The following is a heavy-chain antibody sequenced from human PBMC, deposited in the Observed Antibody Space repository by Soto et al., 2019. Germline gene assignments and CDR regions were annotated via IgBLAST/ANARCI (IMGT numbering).Heavy chain of an antibody. CDR3: ARATLIVGAFYYYYYYGMDV. D-gene: IGHD1-26*01. V-gene: IGHV6-1*01. CDR1: GDSVSSNSAA. Sequence: PSQTLSLTCVISGDSVSSNSAAWNWIRQSPSRGLEWLGRTYYRSKWYNDYAVSVKSRITINPDTSKNQFSLQLNSVTPEDTAVYYCARATLIVGAFYYYYYYGMDVWGQGTTVTVS. CDR2: TYYRSKWYN. J-gene: IGHJ6*02.